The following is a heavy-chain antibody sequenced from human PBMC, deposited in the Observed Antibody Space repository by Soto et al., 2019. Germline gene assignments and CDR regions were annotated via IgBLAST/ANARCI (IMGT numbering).Heavy chain of an antibody. CDR1: AFTFSRHG. V-gene: IGHV3-33*01. CDR2: RWSDGSNQ. Sequence: QVQLVESGGGVVQPGGSLRLSCAASAFTFSRHGMHWVRQAPGKGLQWVGVRWSDGSNQRSAESVKGRFTISRDNPKNTLYLQMNSLRAEDTAVYYCARERTFGENNHNYMDVWGTGITVTVSS. J-gene: IGHJ6*03. D-gene: IGHD3-10*01. CDR3: ARERTFGENNHNYMDV.